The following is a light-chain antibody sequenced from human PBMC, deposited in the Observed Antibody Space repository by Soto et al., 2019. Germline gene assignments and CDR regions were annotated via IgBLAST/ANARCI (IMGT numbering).Light chain of an antibody. J-gene: IGLJ1*01. Sequence: QSVLTQPASMSGSPGQSITISCTGTTNDIGDYNYVSWYQQHPGKAPKLIIYEVSKRPSGVSNRFSGSKSGNTASLTISGLQAEDESDYYCSSYTRSGTLYVFGTGTKVTVL. CDR2: EVS. V-gene: IGLV2-14*01. CDR1: TNDIGDYNY. CDR3: SSYTRSGTLYV.